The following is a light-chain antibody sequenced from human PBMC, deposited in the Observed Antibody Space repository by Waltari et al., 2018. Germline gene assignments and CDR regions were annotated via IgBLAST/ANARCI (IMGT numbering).Light chain of an antibody. CDR2: SSR. J-gene: IGLJ3*02. Sequence: QSVLTQPPAVSGTPGQRVSISCSGGSSHICPNEATWYPQLPGSAPKLLIYSSRQRPSGVPDRFSGFRSGTSASLAISGLQSEDEADYICAAWDDSLNGWVFGGGTKLTVL. V-gene: IGLV1-44*01. CDR3: AAWDDSLNGWV. CDR1: SSHICPNE.